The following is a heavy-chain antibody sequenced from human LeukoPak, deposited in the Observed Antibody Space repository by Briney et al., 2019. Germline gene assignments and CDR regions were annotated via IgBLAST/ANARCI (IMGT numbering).Heavy chain of an antibody. J-gene: IGHJ4*02. V-gene: IGHV3-30*02. CDR3: AKDLHGGYSSDY. CDR2: IGYEGVRK. CDR1: GFTFSNFG. Sequence: GGSLRLSCAAAGFTFSNFGMHWVRQAPGKGLEWVSFIGYEGVRKYYADSVKGRFTISKDNSKATLYLQMNSLRPEDTAVYYCAKDLHGGYSSDYWGQGTLVTVFS. D-gene: IGHD4-23*01.